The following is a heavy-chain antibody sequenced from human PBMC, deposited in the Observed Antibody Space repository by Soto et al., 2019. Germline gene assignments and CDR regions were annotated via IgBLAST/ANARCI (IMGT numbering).Heavy chain of an antibody. J-gene: IGHJ6*02. D-gene: IGHD6-6*01. Sequence: QVQLVQSGAEVKKPGSSVKVSCKASGGTFSSYAISWVRQAPGQGLEWMGGIIPIFGTANYAQNFQGRVTITADESTNRADMAPSSMVSEDTAVYYCARGRRSSSPPAGYYYGMDDWGQGTKVTVSS. CDR2: IIPIFGTA. CDR1: GGTFSSYA. CDR3: ARGRRSSSPPAGYYYGMDD. V-gene: IGHV1-69*01.